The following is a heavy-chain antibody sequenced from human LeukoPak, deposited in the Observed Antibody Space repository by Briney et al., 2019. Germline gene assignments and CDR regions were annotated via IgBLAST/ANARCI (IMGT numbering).Heavy chain of an antibody. V-gene: IGHV3-23*01. CDR1: GFTFSNYV. CDR3: ANEVRPNDY. Sequence: GGSLRLSCAASGFTFSNYVVNWVRQAPGKGLEWVSSIDISGGSTYYADSVLGRFTISRDNSKNTLYLQMNSLRAEDTALYYCANEVRPNDYWGQGTLVTVSS. CDR2: IDISGGST. D-gene: IGHD1-1*01. J-gene: IGHJ4*02.